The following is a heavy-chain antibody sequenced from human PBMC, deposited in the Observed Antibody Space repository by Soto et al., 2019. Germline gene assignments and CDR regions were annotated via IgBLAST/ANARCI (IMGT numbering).Heavy chain of an antibody. CDR3: AKKGYSSGWYESYYYYYGMDV. D-gene: IGHD6-19*01. Sequence: EVQLLESGGGLVQPGGSLRLSCAASGFTFSSYAMSWVRQAPGKGLEWVSAISGSGGSTYYADSVKDRFTISRDNSKNTLYLQMNSLRAEDTAVYYCAKKGYSSGWYESYYYYYGMDVWGQGTTVTVSS. CDR2: ISGSGGST. V-gene: IGHV3-23*01. J-gene: IGHJ6*02. CDR1: GFTFSSYA.